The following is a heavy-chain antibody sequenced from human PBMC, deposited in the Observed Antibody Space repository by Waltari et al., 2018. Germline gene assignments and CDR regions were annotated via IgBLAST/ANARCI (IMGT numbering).Heavy chain of an antibody. CDR2: ISYDGSNK. Sequence: QVQLVESGGGGVQPGRSLRLSCAGSGFTFSSYAMQWVRQAPGKGLEWVAVISYDGSNKYYADSVKGQFTISRDNSKNTLYLQMNSLRAEDTAVYYCAREDGDYYYGMDVWGQGTTVTVSS. CDR3: AREDGDYYYGMDV. V-gene: IGHV3-30*01. J-gene: IGHJ6*02. CDR1: GFTFSSYA.